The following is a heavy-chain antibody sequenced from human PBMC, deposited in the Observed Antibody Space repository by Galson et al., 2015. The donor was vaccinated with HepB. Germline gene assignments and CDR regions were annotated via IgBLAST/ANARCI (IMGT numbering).Heavy chain of an antibody. CDR2: ISYDGSNK. CDR3: ARASGYYYGMDV. Sequence: SLRLSCAASGFTFSSYAMHWVRQAPGKGLEWVAVISYDGSNKYYADSVKGRFTISRDNSKNTLYLQMNSLRAEDTAVYYCARASGYYYGMDVWGQGTTVTVSS. CDR1: GFTFSSYA. V-gene: IGHV3-30-3*01. J-gene: IGHJ6*02.